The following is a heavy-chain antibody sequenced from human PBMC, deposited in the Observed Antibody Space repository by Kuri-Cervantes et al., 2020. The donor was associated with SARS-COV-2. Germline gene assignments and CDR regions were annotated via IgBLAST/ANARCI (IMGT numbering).Heavy chain of an antibody. D-gene: IGHD3-22*01. CDR1: GFTFSDHY. CDR3: ARVPLGAYYDSSGCYSDYYYYGMDV. Sequence: GESLKISCAASGFTFSDHYMSWVRQAPGKGLEWVANIKQDGSEKYYVDSVKGRFTISRDNAKNSLYLQMNSLRAEDTAVYYCARVPLGAYYDSSGCYSDYYYYGMDVWGQGTTVTVSS. CDR2: IKQDGSEK. V-gene: IGHV3-7*05. J-gene: IGHJ6*02.